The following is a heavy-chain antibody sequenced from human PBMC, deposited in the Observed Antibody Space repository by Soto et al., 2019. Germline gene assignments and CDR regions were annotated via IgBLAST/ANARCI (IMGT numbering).Heavy chain of an antibody. CDR1: GFTFSRYG. V-gene: IGHV3-30*18. CDR2: ISYDGSNK. J-gene: IGHJ4*02. CDR3: AKDVGGYDHLRPDY. D-gene: IGHD5-12*01. Sequence: GGSLRLSCADPGFTFSRYGMHWFRQAPGNGLEWVAVISYDGSNKYYADSVKDRFTISRDNSKNTLYLQMNSLTAEDTAVYYCAKDVGGYDHLRPDYWGQATLVTVSS.